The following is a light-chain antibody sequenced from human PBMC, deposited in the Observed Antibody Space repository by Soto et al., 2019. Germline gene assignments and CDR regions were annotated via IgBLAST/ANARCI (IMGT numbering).Light chain of an antibody. CDR1: SSNIGRNS. J-gene: IGLJ1*01. V-gene: IGLV1-51*01. CDR2: DSN. CDR3: GTWDSSLNAYV. Sequence: QSVLTQPPSVSAAPGQKVTISCSGSSSNIGRNSVSWYQQLPGTAPKLLIYDSNKRASGIPDRFSGSKSGTSATLAITGLHTGYEADYYCGTWDSSLNAYVFGTGTKLTVL.